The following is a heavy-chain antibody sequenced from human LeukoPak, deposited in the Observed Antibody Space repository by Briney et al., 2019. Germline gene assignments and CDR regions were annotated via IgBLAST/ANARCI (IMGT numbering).Heavy chain of an antibody. J-gene: IGHJ4*02. CDR2: IYHSGST. CDR3: ARNGQWLVFFGY. V-gene: IGHV4-30-2*01. D-gene: IGHD6-19*01. Sequence: PSETLSLTCTVSGGSISSGGYYWSWIRQPPGKGLEWIGYIYHSGSTYYNPSLKSRVTISVDRSKNQFSLKLSSVTAADTAVYYCARNGQWLVFFGYWGQGTLVTVSS. CDR1: GGSISSGGYY.